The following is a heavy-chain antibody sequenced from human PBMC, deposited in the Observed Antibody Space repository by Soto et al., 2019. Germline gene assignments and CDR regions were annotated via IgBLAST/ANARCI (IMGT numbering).Heavy chain of an antibody. CDR3: VHRRGVGAVDY. CDR1: GFSLSTSGVG. D-gene: IGHD6-13*01. J-gene: IGHJ4*02. Sequence: QITLKESGPTLVKPTQTLTLTCTFSGFSLSTSGVGVGWIRQPPGKALEWLALIRWDDDKYYSPSLKSRLTISKDTSKNQVVLTMNNMDPVDTATYYCVHRRGVGAVDYWGQGTLVTVSS. CDR2: IRWDDDK. V-gene: IGHV2-5*02.